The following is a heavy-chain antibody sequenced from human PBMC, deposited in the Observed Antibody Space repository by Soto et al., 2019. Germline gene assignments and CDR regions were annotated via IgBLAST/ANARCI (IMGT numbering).Heavy chain of an antibody. J-gene: IGHJ3*02. CDR3: ARESVHDAFDI. V-gene: IGHV4-30-4*01. CDR2: IYYSGST. Sequence: SETLSLTCTVSGGSISSRDYYWSWIRQPPGKGLEWIGYIYYSGSTYYNPSLKSRVTISVDTSKNQFSLKLSSVTAADTAVYYCARESVHDAFDIWGQGTMVTVSS. CDR1: GGSISSRDYY.